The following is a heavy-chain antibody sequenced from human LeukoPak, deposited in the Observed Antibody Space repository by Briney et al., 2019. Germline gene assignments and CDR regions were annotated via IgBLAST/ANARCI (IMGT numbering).Heavy chain of an antibody. CDR3: AKAPRWIAAAGTPCFDY. CDR1: GFTFSSYW. Sequence: GGSLRLSCAASGFTFSSYWVHWVRQAPGKGLVWVSRINTDGSSTSYADSVKGRFTISRDNAKNTLYLQMNSLRAEDTAVYYCAKAPRWIAAAGTPCFDYWGQGTLVTVSS. J-gene: IGHJ4*02. V-gene: IGHV3-74*01. D-gene: IGHD6-13*01. CDR2: INTDGSST.